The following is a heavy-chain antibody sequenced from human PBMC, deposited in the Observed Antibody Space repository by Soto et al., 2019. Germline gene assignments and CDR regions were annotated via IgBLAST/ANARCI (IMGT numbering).Heavy chain of an antibody. CDR2: IYYSGST. D-gene: IGHD3-10*01. CDR3: GRERNVLPGARDFGGMEF. Sequence: PSETLTLTCTFSVGSISSGGYYWSWIRQHPWKGLEWIGYIYYSGSTYYNPSLKSRVTISVDTSKNQFSLKLSSVTAADTAVYYCGRERNVLPGARDFGGMEFWGQGTTVIVS. V-gene: IGHV4-31*03. J-gene: IGHJ6*02. CDR1: VGSISSGGYY.